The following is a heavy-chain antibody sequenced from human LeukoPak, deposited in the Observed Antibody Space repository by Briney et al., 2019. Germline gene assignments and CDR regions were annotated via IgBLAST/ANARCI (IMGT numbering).Heavy chain of an antibody. J-gene: IGHJ3*02. CDR1: GFTFSSYA. CDR3: AREKEASAFDI. V-gene: IGHV3-21*01. Sequence: GGSLRLSCAASGFTFSSYAMSWVRQAPGKGLEWVSSISSSSSYIYYADSVKGRFTISRDNAKNSLYLQMNSLRAEDTAVYYCAREKEASAFDIWGQGTMVTVSS. CDR2: ISSSSSYI.